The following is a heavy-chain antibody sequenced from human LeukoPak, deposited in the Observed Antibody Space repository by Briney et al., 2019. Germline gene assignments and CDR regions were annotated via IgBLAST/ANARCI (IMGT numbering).Heavy chain of an antibody. CDR3: ARSGEGFFDP. D-gene: IGHD4-17*01. V-gene: IGHV4-59*01. CDR1: GGSISSYY. Sequence: SETLSLTCTVSGGSISSYYWSWIRQPPGKGLEWIGYIYYSGSTNYNPSLKSRVTISVDASKNQFSLKLSSVTAADTAVYYCARSGEGFFDPWGQGTLVTVSS. J-gene: IGHJ5*02. CDR2: IYYSGST.